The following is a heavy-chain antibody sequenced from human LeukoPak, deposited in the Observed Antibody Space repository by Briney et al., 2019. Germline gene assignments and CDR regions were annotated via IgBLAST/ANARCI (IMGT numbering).Heavy chain of an antibody. CDR1: GGSISNYY. CDR2: IYESGST. Sequence: SETLSLTCTVFGGSISNYYWSWIRQPPGKGLECIGYIYESGSTNYNPSLKSRVIISIDTSKNQFSLNLSSVTAADTAVYYCARLAGGRYYFDYWGQGTLVTVSS. J-gene: IGHJ4*02. D-gene: IGHD3-16*01. V-gene: IGHV4-59*01. CDR3: ARLAGGRYYFDY.